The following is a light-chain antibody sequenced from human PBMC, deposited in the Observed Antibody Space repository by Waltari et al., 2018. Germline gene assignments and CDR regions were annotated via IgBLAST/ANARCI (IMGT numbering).Light chain of an antibody. V-gene: IGLV2-23*02. Sequence: QSALTQPASVSGSPGQSITISCTGTSSDVGNYKRVAWYQQHPGKAPKLMIYAVSKRPSRVSDRFSGSRSGDMASLTISGLQPEDEAEYCCSSYAGSSKGVFGGGTKVTV. J-gene: IGLJ2*01. CDR3: SSYAGSSKGV. CDR1: SSDVGNYKR. CDR2: AVS.